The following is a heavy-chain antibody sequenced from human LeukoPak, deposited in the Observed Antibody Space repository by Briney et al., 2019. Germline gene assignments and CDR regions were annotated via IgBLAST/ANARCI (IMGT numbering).Heavy chain of an antibody. Sequence: ASVTVSCKASGGTFSSYAISWVRQAPGQGLEWMGGIIPIFGTANYAQKFQGRVTITADESTSTAYMELSSLRSEDTAVYYCARAPLTYYYDSSGYPCRYWGQGTLVTVSS. J-gene: IGHJ4*02. CDR2: IIPIFGTA. CDR3: ARAPLTYYYDSSGYPCRY. V-gene: IGHV1-69*13. D-gene: IGHD3-22*01. CDR1: GGTFSSYA.